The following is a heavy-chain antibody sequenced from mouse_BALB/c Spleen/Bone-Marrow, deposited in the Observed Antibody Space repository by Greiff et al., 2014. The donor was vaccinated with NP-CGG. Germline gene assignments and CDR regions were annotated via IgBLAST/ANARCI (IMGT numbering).Heavy chain of an antibody. J-gene: IGHJ2*01. CDR1: GYTFTSYV. CDR3: ARPRQLGLPYYFDY. Sequence: EVQVVESGPELVKPGASVKVSCKASGYTFTSYVMHWVKQKPGQGLEWIGYINPYNDGTKYNEKFKGKATLTSDKSSSTAYMELSSLTSEDSAVYYCARPRQLGLPYYFDYWGQGTTLTVPS. CDR2: INPYNDGT. D-gene: IGHD3-2*01. V-gene: IGHV1-14*01.